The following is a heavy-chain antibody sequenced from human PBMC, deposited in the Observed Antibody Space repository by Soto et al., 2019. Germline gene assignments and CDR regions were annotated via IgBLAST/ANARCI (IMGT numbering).Heavy chain of an antibody. CDR1: GFNVINNY. D-gene: IGHD3-10*01. J-gene: IGHJ4*02. CDR2: IYVGGGT. V-gene: IGHV3-66*01. CDR3: ASRPYNENRGPLPLDY. Sequence: PLRSLRLPCAVSGFNVINNYIRWFRQATGKGLEWVSVIYVGGGTYYADSVKGRFTISRDTSKNTLYLQMNSLRVEDSAVYYCASRPYNENRGPLPLDYCGQATLVTVSS.